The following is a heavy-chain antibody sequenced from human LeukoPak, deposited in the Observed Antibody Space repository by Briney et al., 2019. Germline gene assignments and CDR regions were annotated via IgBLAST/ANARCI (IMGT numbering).Heavy chain of an antibody. J-gene: IGHJ4*02. D-gene: IGHD2-8*01. CDR2: INYSGGST. CDR3: AKGCPNGVCYGH. Sequence: GGSLRLSCAASGFTFSSYAMSWVRQAPGKGLEWVAAINYSGGSTYYADSVKGRFTISRDNSKNTLYLQMNSLRAGDTAVYYCAKGCPNGVCYGHWGQGTLVTVSP. V-gene: IGHV3-23*01. CDR1: GFTFSSYA.